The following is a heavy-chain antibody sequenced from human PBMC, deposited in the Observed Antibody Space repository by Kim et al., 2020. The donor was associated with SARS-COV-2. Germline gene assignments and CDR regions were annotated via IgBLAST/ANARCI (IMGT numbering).Heavy chain of an antibody. CDR3: ARESQAGCSGGSCYWYFDL. Sequence: GRFTISRDNAKNSLYLQMNSLRAEDTALYYCARESQAGCSGGSCYWYFDLWGRGTLVTVSS. D-gene: IGHD2-15*01. V-gene: IGHV3-20*03. J-gene: IGHJ2*01.